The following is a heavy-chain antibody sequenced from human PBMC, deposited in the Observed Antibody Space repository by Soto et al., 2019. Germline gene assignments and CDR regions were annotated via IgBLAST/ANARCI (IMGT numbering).Heavy chain of an antibody. V-gene: IGHV3-30*18. CDR2: ISYDGSNK. CDR3: AKGGNSGYDSRVDY. CDR1: GFTFSSYG. Sequence: QVQLVESGGGVVQPGRSLRLSCAASGFTFSSYGMHWVRQAPGKGLEWVAVISYDGSNKYYADSVKGRFTISRDNSKNTLYLQMNSLRAEDTAVYYCAKGGNSGYDSRVDYWGQGTLVTVSS. D-gene: IGHD5-12*01. J-gene: IGHJ4*02.